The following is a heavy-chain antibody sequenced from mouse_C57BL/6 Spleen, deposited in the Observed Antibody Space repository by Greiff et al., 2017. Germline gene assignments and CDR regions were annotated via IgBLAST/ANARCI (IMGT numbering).Heavy chain of an antibody. D-gene: IGHD2-4*01. J-gene: IGHJ4*01. V-gene: IGHV1-54*01. Sequence: QVQLKESGAELVRPGTSVKVSCKASGYAFTNYLIEWVKQRPGQGLEWIGVINPGSGGTNYNEKFKGKATLTADKSSSTAYMQLSSLTSEDSAVYFCARSYDYDYYAMDYWGQGTSVTVSS. CDR1: GYAFTNYL. CDR3: ARSYDYDYYAMDY. CDR2: INPGSGGT.